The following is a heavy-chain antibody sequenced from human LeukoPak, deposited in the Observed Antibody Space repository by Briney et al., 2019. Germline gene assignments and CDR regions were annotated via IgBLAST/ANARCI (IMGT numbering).Heavy chain of an antibody. CDR3: AREGILVGAYKDAFDI. J-gene: IGHJ3*02. V-gene: IGHV1-46*01. CDR2: INPSGGST. Sequence: ASVKVSCKASGYAFTSYYMHWVRQAPGQGLEWMGIINPSGGSTSYAQKFQGRVTMTRDMSTSTVYMELSSLRSEDTAVYYCAREGILVGAYKDAFDIWGQGTMVTVSS. D-gene: IGHD1-26*01. CDR1: GYAFTSYY.